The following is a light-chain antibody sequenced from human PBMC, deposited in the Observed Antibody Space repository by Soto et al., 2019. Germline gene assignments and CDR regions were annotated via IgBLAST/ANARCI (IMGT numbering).Light chain of an antibody. Sequence: SVLTQPPSVSAAPGQKVTISCSGSSXNIGNNYVSWYQQLPGTAPKLLIYDNNKRPSGIPDRFSGSKSGTSATLGITGLQTGDEADYYCGTWDSSLSAYVFGTGTKVNIL. V-gene: IGLV1-51*01. CDR3: GTWDSSLSAYV. CDR2: DNN. CDR1: SXNIGNNY. J-gene: IGLJ1*01.